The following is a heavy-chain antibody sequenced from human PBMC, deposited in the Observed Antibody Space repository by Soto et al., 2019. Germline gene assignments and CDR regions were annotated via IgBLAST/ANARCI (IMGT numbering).Heavy chain of an antibody. V-gene: IGHV1-69*13. CDR2: IIPIFGTA. D-gene: IGHD6-19*01. CDR3: ARVDGIAVKLYYYYGMDV. J-gene: IGHJ6*02. Sequence: GASVKVSCKASGGTFSSYAISWVRQAPGQGLEWMGGIIPIFGTANYAQKFQGRVTITADESTSTAYMELSSLRSEDTAVYYCARVDGIAVKLYYYYGMDVWGQGTTVTVSS. CDR1: GGTFSSYA.